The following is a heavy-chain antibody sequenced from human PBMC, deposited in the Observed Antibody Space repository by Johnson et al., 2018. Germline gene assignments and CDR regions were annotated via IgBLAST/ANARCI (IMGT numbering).Heavy chain of an antibody. CDR1: GFMFSSYS. D-gene: IGHD5-24*01. Sequence: VQLVQSGGGLVKPGESLRLSCAASGFMFSSYSMNWVRQTPGKGLEWVSCISSTSSYVYYADSVKGRFTISRDNAKNSLFLQLGSLRADDTAFYYCARGPAGRDGYNWDACDIWGQGTMVTVSS. J-gene: IGHJ3*02. V-gene: IGHV3-21*01. CDR3: ARGPAGRDGYNWDACDI. CDR2: ISSTSSYV.